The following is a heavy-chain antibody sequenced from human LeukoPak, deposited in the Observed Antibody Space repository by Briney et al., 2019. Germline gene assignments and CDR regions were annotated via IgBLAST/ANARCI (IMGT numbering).Heavy chain of an antibody. CDR2: IGGSASNI. CDR1: GLTVTDYY. V-gene: IGHV3-11*04. Sequence: GGSLRLSCAASGLTVTDYYMHWIRQAPGKGLEWVSFIGGSASNIYYADSVKGRFTISRDNAKNSLYLQMNSLRAEDTAVYYCAKERSAFDIWGQGTMVTVSS. CDR3: AKERSAFDI. J-gene: IGHJ3*02.